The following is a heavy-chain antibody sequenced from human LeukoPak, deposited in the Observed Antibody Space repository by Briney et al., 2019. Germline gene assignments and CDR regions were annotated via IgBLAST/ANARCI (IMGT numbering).Heavy chain of an antibody. J-gene: IGHJ5*02. CDR2: IYPGDSDT. CDR3: ARMIYGSGSYYRWFDP. CDR1: GYSFTSYW. Sequence: GDSLKISCKGSGYSFTSYWIGWVRQMPGKGLEGMGIIYPGDSDTRYSPSFQGQVTISADNSISTAYLQWSSVKASDTAMYYCARMIYGSGSYYRWFDPWGQGTLVTVSS. V-gene: IGHV5-51*01. D-gene: IGHD3-10*01.